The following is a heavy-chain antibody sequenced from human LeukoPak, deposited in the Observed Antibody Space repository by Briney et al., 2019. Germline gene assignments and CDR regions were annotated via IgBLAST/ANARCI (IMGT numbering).Heavy chain of an antibody. Sequence: PSQTLSLTCTVPGGSISSGSYYWSWIRQPAGKGLEWIGRIYTSGSTNYNPSLKSRVTISVDTSKNQFSLKLSSVTAADTAVYYCARDSPIAAAGTWGQGTLVTVSS. D-gene: IGHD6-13*01. CDR1: GGSISSGSYY. CDR3: ARDSPIAAAGT. V-gene: IGHV4-61*02. CDR2: IYTSGST. J-gene: IGHJ4*02.